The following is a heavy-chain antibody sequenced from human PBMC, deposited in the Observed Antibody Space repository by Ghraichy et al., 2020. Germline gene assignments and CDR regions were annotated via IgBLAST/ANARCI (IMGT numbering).Heavy chain of an antibody. J-gene: IGHJ4*02. Sequence: GGSLRLSFAASGFTFSGSAIHWVRQASGKGLEWVGRIRSKANSYATAYTASVNGRFTISRDDSKNTAYLQMNSLKTEDTAVYYCSRSSSWYVGSDSWGQGTLVTVSS. CDR3: SRSSSWYVGSDS. CDR1: GFTFSGSA. CDR2: IRSKANSYAT. V-gene: IGHV3-73*01. D-gene: IGHD6-13*01.